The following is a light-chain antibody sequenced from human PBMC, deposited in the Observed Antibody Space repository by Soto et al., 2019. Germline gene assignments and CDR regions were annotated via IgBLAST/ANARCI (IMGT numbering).Light chain of an antibody. J-gene: IGLJ3*02. V-gene: IGLV2-14*01. CDR1: SSDVGAYNY. CDR2: GVS. Sequence: QSALTQPASVSGSPGQLITISCTGTSSDVGAYNYVSWYQHHPGKAPKVMIYGVSNRPSGVSNRFSGSKSGNTASLTISGLQAEDEADYYCSSLASSSTPWVFGGGTKLTVL. CDR3: SSLASSSTPWV.